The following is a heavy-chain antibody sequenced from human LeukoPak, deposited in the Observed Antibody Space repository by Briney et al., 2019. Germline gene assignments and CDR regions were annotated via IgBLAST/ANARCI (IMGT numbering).Heavy chain of an antibody. Sequence: SETLSLACTVSGGSISIGTWSWVRQPPGKGLEWIGYIYYSGSTNYNPSLKSRVTISVDTSKNQFSLKLSSVTAADTAVYYCARVRLDFDSSCYYNWFDPWGQGTLVTVSS. CDR3: ARVRLDFDSSCYYNWFDP. D-gene: IGHD3-22*01. V-gene: IGHV4-59*01. CDR2: IYYSGST. CDR1: GGSISIGT. J-gene: IGHJ5*02.